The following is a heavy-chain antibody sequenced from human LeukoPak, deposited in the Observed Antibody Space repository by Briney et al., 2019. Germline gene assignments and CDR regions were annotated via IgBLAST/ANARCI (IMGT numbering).Heavy chain of an antibody. CDR1: GYTLTELS. J-gene: IGHJ5*02. CDR2: FDPEDGET. Sequence: ASVKVSCKVSGYTLTELSMHWVRQAPGKGLEWMGGFDPEDGETICAQKFQGRVTMTEDTSTDTAYMELSSLRSEDTAVYYCATLRGYSHLGRFDPWGQGTLVTVSS. CDR3: ATLRGYSHLGRFDP. V-gene: IGHV1-24*01. D-gene: IGHD5-12*01.